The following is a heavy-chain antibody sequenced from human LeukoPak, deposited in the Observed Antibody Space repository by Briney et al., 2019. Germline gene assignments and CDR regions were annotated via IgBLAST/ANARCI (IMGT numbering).Heavy chain of an antibody. D-gene: IGHD3-22*01. CDR3: ARSGYYYSADY. CDR1: GYSFTSYW. V-gene: IGHV5-51*01. Sequence: GESLKISCKGSGYSFTSYWIGWVRQTPGKVLEWMGINYPGDSDTRYSPSFQGQVTISAAKSISTAYPQWSSLKASDTAMYYCARSGYYYSADYWGQGTLVTVSS. J-gene: IGHJ4*02. CDR2: NYPGDSDT.